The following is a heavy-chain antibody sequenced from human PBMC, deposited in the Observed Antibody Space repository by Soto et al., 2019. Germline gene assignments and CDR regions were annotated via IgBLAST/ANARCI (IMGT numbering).Heavy chain of an antibody. D-gene: IGHD6-19*01. J-gene: IGHJ5*02. V-gene: IGHV4-39*01. CDR3: ARHFTPTYSSGWSPLKWFDP. CDR2: IYYSGST. CDR1: GGSISSSSYY. Sequence: QLQLQESGPGLVKPSETLSLTCTVSGGSISSSSYYWGWIRQPPGKRLEWIGRIYYSGSTYYNPSLQRRVPISADTSKNKFSLQLSSVTAAAKAVYYCARHFTPTYSSGWSPLKWFDPWGQGTLVTVSS.